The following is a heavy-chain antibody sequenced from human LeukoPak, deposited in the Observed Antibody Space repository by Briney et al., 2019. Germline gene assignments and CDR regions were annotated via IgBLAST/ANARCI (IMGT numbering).Heavy chain of an antibody. CDR3: AREDTDGLDY. Sequence: SETLSLTCSVSGGSISSSSHYWDWIRQPPGEGLEWIGSIYYSGSTYYNPSLKSRVTISVDTFKNQFSLKLISVTAADTAVYYCAREDTDGLDYWGQGILVTVSP. CDR1: GGSISSSSHY. V-gene: IGHV4-39*07. D-gene: IGHD5-18*01. J-gene: IGHJ4*02. CDR2: IYYSGST.